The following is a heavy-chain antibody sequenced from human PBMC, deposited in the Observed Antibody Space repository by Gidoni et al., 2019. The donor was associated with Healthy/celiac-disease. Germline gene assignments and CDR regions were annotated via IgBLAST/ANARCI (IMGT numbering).Heavy chain of an antibody. CDR2: INHSRST. CDR3: ARAEQQWLGRLFDY. Sequence: QVQLQQWGAGLLKPSETLSLTCAVYGGSFSGYYWRWIRQPPGKGLEWMGEINHSRSTNYNPSLKSRVTISVDTSKNQFSLKLSSVTAADTAVYYCARAEQQWLGRLFDYWGQGTLVTVSS. V-gene: IGHV4-34*01. D-gene: IGHD6-19*01. J-gene: IGHJ4*02. CDR1: GGSFSGYY.